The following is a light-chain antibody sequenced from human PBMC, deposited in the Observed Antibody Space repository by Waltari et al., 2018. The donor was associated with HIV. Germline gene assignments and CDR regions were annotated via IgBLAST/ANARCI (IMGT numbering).Light chain of an antibody. V-gene: IGKV1-39*01. CDR3: QQAFSGPFV. J-gene: IGKJ3*01. CDR2: TAS. CDR1: QSIKLY. Sequence: IQLTQSPSFLAASVGDRVTITCRASQSIKLYLYWYQQKPGKAPRLLIFTASSLQSGVPSKFIGSASGTNFTLTISSLQPEDFATYYCQQAFSGPFVFGPGTKVEVK.